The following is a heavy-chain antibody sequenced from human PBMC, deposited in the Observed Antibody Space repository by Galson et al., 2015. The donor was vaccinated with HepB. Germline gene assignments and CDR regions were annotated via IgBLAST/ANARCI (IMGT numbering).Heavy chain of an antibody. CDR3: ARLTYHYDSSGHADL. J-gene: IGHJ5*02. D-gene: IGHD3-22*01. CDR2: INDDGTNK. CDR1: GFNFRDYW. Sequence: SLRLSCAASGFNFRDYWMTWVRQAPGRGLEWVANINDDGTNKYYVDSVRGRFTISRDNTKKLMYLQINSLRGEDTAVYYCARLTYHYDSSGHADLWGQGTLVTVSS. V-gene: IGHV3-7*03.